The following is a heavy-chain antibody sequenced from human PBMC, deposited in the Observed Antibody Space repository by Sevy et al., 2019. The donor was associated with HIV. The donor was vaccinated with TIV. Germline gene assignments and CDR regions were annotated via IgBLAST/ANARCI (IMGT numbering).Heavy chain of an antibody. CDR3: AREGHSSGWYGPLDY. V-gene: IGHV1-18*04. Sequence: ASVKVSCKASGYTFTSYGISWVRQAPGQGLEWMGWISAYNGNTNYAQKLQDRVTMTTDTSTSTAYMELRSLRSDDTAVYYCAREGHSSGWYGPLDYWGQGTLVTVSS. CDR1: GYTFTSYG. CDR2: ISAYNGNT. D-gene: IGHD6-19*01. J-gene: IGHJ4*02.